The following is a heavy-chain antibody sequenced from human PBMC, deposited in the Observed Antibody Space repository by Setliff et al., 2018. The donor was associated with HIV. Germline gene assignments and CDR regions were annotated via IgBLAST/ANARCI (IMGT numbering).Heavy chain of an antibody. D-gene: IGHD5-12*01. CDR1: ADTFSSHA. V-gene: IGHV1-69*13. J-gene: IGHJ3*02. Sequence: GASVKVSCKASADTFSSHAISWVRQAPGQGLEWMGGIIPIFGTANYAQKFQGRVTITADESTSIAYMELSSLRFDDTAVYYCARDGGYSVHQWFGDAFDIWGQGTMVTVSS. CDR3: ARDGGYSVHQWFGDAFDI. CDR2: IIPIFGTA.